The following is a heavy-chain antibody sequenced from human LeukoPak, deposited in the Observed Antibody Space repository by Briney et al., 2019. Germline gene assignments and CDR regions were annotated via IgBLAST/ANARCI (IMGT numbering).Heavy chain of an antibody. CDR2: IIPIFGTA. D-gene: IGHD3-9*01. Sequence: PGGSLRLSCVVSGFTVSNNYMSWVRQAPGQGLEWMGGIIPIFGTANYAQKFQGRVTITADESTSTAYMELSSLRSEDTAVYYCARDLRYFVDWGQGTLVTVSS. J-gene: IGHJ4*02. CDR3: ARDLRYFVD. V-gene: IGHV1-69*01. CDR1: GFTVSNNY.